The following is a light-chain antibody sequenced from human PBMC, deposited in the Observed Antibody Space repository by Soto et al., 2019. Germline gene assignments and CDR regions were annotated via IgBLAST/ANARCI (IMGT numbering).Light chain of an antibody. J-gene: IGLJ2*01. V-gene: IGLV2-23*01. CDR1: SSDVGNYNL. CDR3: CSYAGSRVV. Sequence: QSALTQPASVSGSPGQSITISCTGTSSDVGNYNLVSWYQQEPGKAPKLMIYEGSKRPSGVSNRFSGSKSGNTASLTISGLRAEDEADYYCCSYAGSRVVFGGGTKLTVL. CDR2: EGS.